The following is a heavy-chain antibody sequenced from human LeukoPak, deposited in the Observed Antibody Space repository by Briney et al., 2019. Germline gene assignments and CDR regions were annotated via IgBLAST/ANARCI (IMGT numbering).Heavy chain of an antibody. CDR1: GFSFSSYT. D-gene: IGHD2-2*01. J-gene: IGHJ6*02. V-gene: IGHV3-64*01. CDR3: ARDSSTTNYYYGMDV. CDR2: VSGNGYTT. Sequence: GGSLRLSCAASGFSFSSYTMHWVRQAPGKGLEYVAAVSGNGYTTYYAKSLKGRFTISRDNSKNTLYLQMGSLRAEDMAVYYCARDSSTTNYYYGMDVWGQGTTVTVSS.